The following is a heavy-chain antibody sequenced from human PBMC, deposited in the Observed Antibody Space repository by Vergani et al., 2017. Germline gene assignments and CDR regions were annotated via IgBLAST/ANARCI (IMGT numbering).Heavy chain of an antibody. CDR2: INPNSGGT. CDR3: ARDSVVVVAATERHYYYYGMDV. CDR1: GYTFTGYY. J-gene: IGHJ6*02. D-gene: IGHD2-15*01. Sequence: QVQLVQSGAEVKKPGASVKVSCKASGYTFTGYYMHWVRQAPGQGLEWMGWINPNSGGTNYAQKFQGRVTMTRDTSISTAYMELSRLRSNDTAVYYCARDSVVVVAATERHYYYYGMDVWGQGP. V-gene: IGHV1-2*02.